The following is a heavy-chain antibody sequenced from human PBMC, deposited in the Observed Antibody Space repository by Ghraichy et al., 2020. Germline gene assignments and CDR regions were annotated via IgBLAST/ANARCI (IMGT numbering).Heavy chain of an antibody. CDR2: IKQDGSEK. CDR1: GFTFSSYW. J-gene: IGHJ4*02. D-gene: IGHD3-3*01. V-gene: IGHV3-7*01. Sequence: LSLTCAASGFTFSSYWMSWVRQAPGKGLEWVANIKQDGSEKYYVDSVKGRFTISRDNAKNSLYLQMNSLRAEDTAVYYCARVHSYYDFWSGYYIDYWGQGTLVTVSS. CDR3: ARVHSYYDFWSGYYIDY.